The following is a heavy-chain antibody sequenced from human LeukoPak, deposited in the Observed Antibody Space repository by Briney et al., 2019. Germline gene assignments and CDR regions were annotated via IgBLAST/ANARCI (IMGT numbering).Heavy chain of an antibody. CDR3: ARSSYAYRIFGVARGGGPFDY. V-gene: IGHV4-34*01. J-gene: IGHJ4*02. CDR1: GGSFSGYY. CDR2: INHSGST. D-gene: IGHD3-3*02. Sequence: PSETLSLTCAVYGGSFSGYYWSWNRQPPGKGLEWIGEINHSGSTNYNPSLKSRVTISVDTSKNQFSLKLSSVTAADTAVYYCARSSYAYRIFGVARGGGPFDYWGQGTLVTVSS.